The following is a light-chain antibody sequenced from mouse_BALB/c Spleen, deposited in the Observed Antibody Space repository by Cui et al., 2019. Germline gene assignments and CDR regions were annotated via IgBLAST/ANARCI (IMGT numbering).Light chain of an antibody. V-gene: IGKV4-80*01. CDR2: STS. CDR1: SSVSY. CDR3: HQWSSYPWT. Sequence: QILLTQTPALMSASLGEEITLTCSASSSVSYRRWYQQKSGTSPKLLIYSTSNLASGVPSRFSGSGSGTFYSLTISSVEAEDAADYYCHQWSSYPWTFGGGTKLEIK. J-gene: IGKJ1*01.